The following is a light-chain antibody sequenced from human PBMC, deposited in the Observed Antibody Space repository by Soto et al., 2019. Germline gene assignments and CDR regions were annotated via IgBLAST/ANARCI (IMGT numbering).Light chain of an antibody. CDR1: QSVASY. Sequence: EIVLTQSPATLSLSPGERATLSCRASQSVASYLAWYQQKPGQAPRLLIYDASNMATGIPARLSGSGSGTDFTLTISGLEPEDFAVYYCQQRSNWPLTFGGGTKVDIK. V-gene: IGKV3-11*01. CDR2: DAS. J-gene: IGKJ4*01. CDR3: QQRSNWPLT.